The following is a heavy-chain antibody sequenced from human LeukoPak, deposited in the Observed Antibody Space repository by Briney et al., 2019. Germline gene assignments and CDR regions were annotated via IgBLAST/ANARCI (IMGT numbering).Heavy chain of an antibody. CDR1: GGTFSSYA. CDR2: IIPIFGTA. CDR3: ARWDRGRNSELDY. D-gene: IGHD1-26*01. Sequence: ASVKVSCKASGGTFSSYAISWVRQAPGQGLEWMGGIIPIFGTANYAQKFQGRVTITADESTSTAYMELSSLRSDDTAVYYCARWDRGRNSELDYWGQGTLVIVSS. J-gene: IGHJ4*02. V-gene: IGHV1-69*13.